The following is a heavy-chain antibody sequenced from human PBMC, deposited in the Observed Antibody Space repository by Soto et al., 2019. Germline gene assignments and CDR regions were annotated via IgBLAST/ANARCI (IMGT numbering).Heavy chain of an antibody. D-gene: IGHD3-22*01. V-gene: IGHV3-23*01. CDR1: GFTFSTYD. CDR3: AQDRHDSSGYSPFDQ. Sequence: PGGSLRLSCAASGFTFSTYDMSWGRQAPGKGLEWVSVISGSGERTYYADPVKGRFTTSRDNSKNTLYLQMNSLSAEDTAVYYCAQDRHDSSGYSPFDQWGQGTLVTVSS. CDR2: ISGSGERT. J-gene: IGHJ4*02.